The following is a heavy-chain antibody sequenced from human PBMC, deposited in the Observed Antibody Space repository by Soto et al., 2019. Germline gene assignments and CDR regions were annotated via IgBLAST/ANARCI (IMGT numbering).Heavy chain of an antibody. CDR1: GNTFTSYW. V-gene: IGHV5-51*01. D-gene: IGHD5-18*01. Sequence: GESLKISCKCYGNTFTSYWIGWVRQVPGKGLEWMGIIFPGDSDTRYSPSFQGQVTMSADKSISTAYLHWSSLKASDTAMYYCARLLYSYGPFDYWGQGTMVTVSS. CDR3: ARLLYSYGPFDY. CDR2: IFPGDSDT. J-gene: IGHJ4*02.